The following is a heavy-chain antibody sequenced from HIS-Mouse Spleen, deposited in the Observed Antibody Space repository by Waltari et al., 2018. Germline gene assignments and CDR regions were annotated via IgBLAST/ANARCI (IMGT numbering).Heavy chain of an antibody. Sequence: QLQLQESGPGLVKPSETLSLTCTVSGGSISSSSYYWGWIRQPPGKGLEWIGRIYYSGGTYYNPSLKSRGTISVDTAKNQVALKLSAVTAADTAVYYCAREIPYSSSSKVWYFQHWGQGTLVTVSS. CDR3: AREIPYSSSSKVWYFQH. CDR1: GGSISSSSYY. J-gene: IGHJ1*01. D-gene: IGHD6-6*01. V-gene: IGHV4-39*07. CDR2: IYYSGGT.